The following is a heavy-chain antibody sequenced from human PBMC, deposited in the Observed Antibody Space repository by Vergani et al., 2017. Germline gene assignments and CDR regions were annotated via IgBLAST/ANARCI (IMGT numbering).Heavy chain of an antibody. V-gene: IGHV4-34*01. CDR1: GGSFSGYY. D-gene: IGHD2-21*02. CDR3: ARDRVVNCGGDCYANYYFDY. J-gene: IGHJ4*02. CDR2: INHSGST. Sequence: QVQLQQWGAGLLKPSETLSLTCAVYGGSFSGYYWSWIRQPPGKGLEWIGEINHSGSTNYNPSLKSRVTISVDTSKNQFSLKLSSVTAADTAVYYCARDRVVNCGGDCYANYYFDYWGQGTLVTVSS.